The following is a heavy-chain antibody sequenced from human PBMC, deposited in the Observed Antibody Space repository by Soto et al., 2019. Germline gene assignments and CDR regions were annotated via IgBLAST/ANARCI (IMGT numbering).Heavy chain of an antibody. V-gene: IGHV1-46*01. CDR1: GFTFTNYF. D-gene: IGHD6-25*01. J-gene: IGHJ6*02. CDR2: IGAYDGST. Sequence: QVQLVQSGAEVKKPGASVKVSCKASGFTFTNYFFHWVRQAPRQGLEWMGIIGAYDGSTNYVQSLHGRVTMTSDTSTSTVYMELSSLRSEDTAVYYCARGDGRGSSGFYYYYGMDVWGHGTTVTVSS. CDR3: ARGDGRGSSGFYYYYGMDV.